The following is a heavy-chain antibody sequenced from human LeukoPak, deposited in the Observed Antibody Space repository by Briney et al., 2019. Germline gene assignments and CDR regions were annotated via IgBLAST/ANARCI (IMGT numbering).Heavy chain of an antibody. J-gene: IGHJ4*02. V-gene: IGHV3-74*03. CDR2: INERGTDS. CDR3: VRDETLWTLDW. CDR1: GFRFSGHW. D-gene: IGHD1-1*01. Sequence: GGSLRLSCTASGFRFSGHWIHWVRQPPGLGLVWVSRINERGTDSMYAESVKGRFTISRDNAKNTVYLQMNSLRAEDTAVYYCVRDETLWTLDWWGQGTLVSVSS.